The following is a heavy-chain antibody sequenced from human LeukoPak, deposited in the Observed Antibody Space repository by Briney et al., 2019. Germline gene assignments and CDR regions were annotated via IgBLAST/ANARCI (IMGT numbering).Heavy chain of an antibody. Sequence: GGSLRLSCAASGFTFSDHAMSWVRQAPAKGLEWVSSINGNGGGSYYIDSVKGRFTVSRDNSENALYLQMNNLRTEDTAVYYCAKDPKGDYWGQGTLVTVSS. V-gene: IGHV3-23*01. CDR1: GFTFSDHA. CDR3: AKDPKGDY. CDR2: INGNGGGS. J-gene: IGHJ4*02.